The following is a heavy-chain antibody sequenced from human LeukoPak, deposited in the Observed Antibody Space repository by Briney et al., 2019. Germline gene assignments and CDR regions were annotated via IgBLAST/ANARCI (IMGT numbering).Heavy chain of an antibody. J-gene: IGHJ3*02. CDR3: ASLEAMAEDAFDI. Sequence: SETLSLTCAVSGGSISSSSYYWGWIRQPPGKGREWIGSIYYSGSTYYNPSLKSRVTISVDTSKNQFSLKLSSVTAADTAVYYCASLEAMAEDAFDIRGQGTMVTVSS. D-gene: IGHD5-24*01. CDR2: IYYSGST. CDR1: GGSISSSSYY. V-gene: IGHV4-39*01.